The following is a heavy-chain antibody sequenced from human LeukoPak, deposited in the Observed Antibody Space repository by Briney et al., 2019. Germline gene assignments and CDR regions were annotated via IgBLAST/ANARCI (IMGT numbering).Heavy chain of an antibody. J-gene: IGHJ3*02. D-gene: IGHD1-1*01. Sequence: PGRSLRLSCAASGFTFSSYAMHWVRQAPGKGLEWVAVISYDGSNKYYADSVKGRFTISRDNSKNTLYLQMNSLRAEDTAVYYCARGEDYWNAFDIWGQGTMVTVSS. V-gene: IGHV3-30-3*01. CDR3: ARGEDYWNAFDI. CDR1: GFTFSSYA. CDR2: ISYDGSNK.